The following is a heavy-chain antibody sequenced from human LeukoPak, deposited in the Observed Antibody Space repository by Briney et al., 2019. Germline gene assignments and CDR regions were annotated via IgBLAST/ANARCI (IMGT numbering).Heavy chain of an antibody. CDR3: ARAVRSRNWFDP. J-gene: IGHJ5*02. Sequence: AGGCLRPSCAASGFTVSSNYMSWGRQAPGGGRVWVSVIYSGGSTYYADSVKGRFTISRDNSKSTLYPQMTSLRAQGTAVYYCARAVRSRNWFDPWGQGTLVTVSS. V-gene: IGHV3-66*02. CDR1: GFTVSSNY. CDR2: IYSGGST. D-gene: IGHD3-3*01.